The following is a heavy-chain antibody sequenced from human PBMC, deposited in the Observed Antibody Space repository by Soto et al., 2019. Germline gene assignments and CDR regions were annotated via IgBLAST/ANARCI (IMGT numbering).Heavy chain of an antibody. CDR3: ARHYGYYSHYMDV. CDR2: IYYSGST. Sequence: ETLSLTCTVSGDSISNNNFYWGWIRQPPGKGLEWIGSIYYSGSTYYNPSLKSRVTISVDTSNNQLSLKLSSVTAADTAVYYCARHYGYYSHYMDVWTKGTTVTVSS. J-gene: IGHJ6*03. D-gene: IGHD3-10*01. V-gene: IGHV4-39*01. CDR1: GDSISNNNFY.